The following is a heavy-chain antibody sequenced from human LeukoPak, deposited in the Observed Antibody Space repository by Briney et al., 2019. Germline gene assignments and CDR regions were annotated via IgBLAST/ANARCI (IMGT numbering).Heavy chain of an antibody. CDR1: GFIFDDYA. D-gene: IGHD3-10*01. J-gene: IGHJ3*01. V-gene: IGHV3-9*01. CDR2: ISWNSGIM. Sequence: GGSLRLSWAASGFIFDDYAMHWVRQATGKGLAGDSGISWNSGIMAYADSVKGRITLSRDNAKHSLYLQMSSLRAEDTALYYCAKMLYGSGSPNAFDVWGQGTMVTVSS. CDR3: AKMLYGSGSPNAFDV.